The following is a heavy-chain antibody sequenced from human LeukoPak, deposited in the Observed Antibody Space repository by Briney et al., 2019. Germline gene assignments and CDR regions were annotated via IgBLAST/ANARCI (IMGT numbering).Heavy chain of an antibody. J-gene: IGHJ4*02. CDR1: GFTFSSYG. Sequence: PGGSLRLYCAASGFTFSSYGIHWVRQAPGKGLEWVAFIGNDENNKKFGDPVKGRFTISRDNSKSTVYLQRNSLRVEDTAVYYCAKDDYRYVDYWGQGTLVIVSS. CDR3: AKDDYRYVDY. D-gene: IGHD3-16*02. CDR2: IGNDENNK. V-gene: IGHV3-30*02.